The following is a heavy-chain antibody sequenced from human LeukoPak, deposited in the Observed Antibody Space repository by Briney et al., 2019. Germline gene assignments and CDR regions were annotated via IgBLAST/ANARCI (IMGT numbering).Heavy chain of an antibody. J-gene: IGHJ4*02. CDR1: GGTFSSYA. CDR2: IIPIFGIA. D-gene: IGHD4-17*01. CDR3: ARDGGTTVFSEYFDY. V-gene: IGHV1-69*04. Sequence: SVKVSCKASGGTFSSYAISWVRQAPGQGLEWMGRIIPIFGIANYAQKFQGRVTITADKSASTAYMELSSLRSEDTAVYYCARDGGTTVFSEYFDYWGQGTLVTVSS.